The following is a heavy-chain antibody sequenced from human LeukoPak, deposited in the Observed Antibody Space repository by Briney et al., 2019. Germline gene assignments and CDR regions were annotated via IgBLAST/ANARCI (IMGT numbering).Heavy chain of an antibody. V-gene: IGHV4-39*07. Sequence: PSETLSLTCAVSGGSISSSSYYWGWIRQPPGKGLEWIGSIYYSGSTYYNPSLKSRVTISVDTSKNQFSLKLSSVTAADTAVYYCARRGFDGGCSSTSCYYMDVWGKGTTVTVSS. CDR2: IYYSGST. CDR3: ARRGFDGGCSSTSCYYMDV. J-gene: IGHJ6*03. D-gene: IGHD2-2*01. CDR1: GGSISSSSYY.